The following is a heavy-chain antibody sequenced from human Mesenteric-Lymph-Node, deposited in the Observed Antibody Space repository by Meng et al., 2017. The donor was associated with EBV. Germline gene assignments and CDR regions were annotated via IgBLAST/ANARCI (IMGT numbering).Heavy chain of an antibody. CDR1: GGSISSGAYY. Sequence: VQRQESGPRLVKPSQTLSLTCAVSGGSISSGAYYWTWIRQPPGKGLESIGYIYYSGSTYYNPSLQSRVTMSVDTSKNQFSLKLSSVTAADTAVYYCARGYSYDSFGLDYWGQGALVTVSS. J-gene: IGHJ4*02. CDR3: ARGYSYDSFGLDY. D-gene: IGHD5-18*01. CDR2: IYYSGST. V-gene: IGHV4-30-4*01.